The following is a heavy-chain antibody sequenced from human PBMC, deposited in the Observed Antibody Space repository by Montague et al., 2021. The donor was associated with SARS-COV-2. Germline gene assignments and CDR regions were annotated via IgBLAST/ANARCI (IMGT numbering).Heavy chain of an antibody. Sequence: VKSTQTLTLTCTFSGFSLSTAVVGVGWIRQPPGKALEWLALIYWDDDEGYSPSLKSRLTITKDTSKNQVVLTMTNMDPVDTATYYCAHRLARHYDTSAYLWCPFDYWGQGTLVTVSS. V-gene: IGHV2-5*02. CDR3: AHRLARHYDTSAYLWCPFDY. CDR2: IYWDDDE. D-gene: IGHD3-22*01. J-gene: IGHJ4*02. CDR1: GFSLSTAVVG.